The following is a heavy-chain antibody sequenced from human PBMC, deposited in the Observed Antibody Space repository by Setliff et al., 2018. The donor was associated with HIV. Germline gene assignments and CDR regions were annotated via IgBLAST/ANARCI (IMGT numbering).Heavy chain of an antibody. CDR2: VYTSGST. J-gene: IGHJ3*02. V-gene: IGHV4-4*07. D-gene: IGHD2-15*01. CDR1: GGSMSTYY. Sequence: PSETLSLTCSVSGGSMSTYYWSWIRQPAGKRLEWIGRVYTSGSTIYNPSLRSRVTMSVDTSKSQFSLKLNSVAAADTAVYYCARVFPPIREAPFGTPPGAFDIWGQGTMVTVSS. CDR3: ARVFPPIREAPFGTPPGAFDI.